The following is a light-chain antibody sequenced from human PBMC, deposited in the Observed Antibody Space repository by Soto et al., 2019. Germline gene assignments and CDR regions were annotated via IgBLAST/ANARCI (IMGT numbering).Light chain of an antibody. CDR2: CAS. CDR3: QQNSSSLFT. CDR1: QSVSSSY. J-gene: IGKJ3*01. Sequence: EIVLTQSPGTLSLSPGERATLSCRASQSVSSSYLAWYQQKPGQPPRLLIYCASSRATGIPDRFNGSGPWTDFNLTISRLEPEYVAEYYCQQNSSSLFTLGPGTKVYIK. V-gene: IGKV3-20*01.